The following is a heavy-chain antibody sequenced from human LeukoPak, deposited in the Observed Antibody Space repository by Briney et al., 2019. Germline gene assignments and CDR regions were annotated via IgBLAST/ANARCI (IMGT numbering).Heavy chain of an antibody. D-gene: IGHD3-22*01. V-gene: IGHV3-7*03. J-gene: IGHJ4*02. CDR2: IKQDGSEK. CDR1: GFTFSCYW. CDR3: ARDVRGYYDSSGYYYHGD. Sequence: GGSLRLSCAASGFTFSCYWMSWVRRAPGKGLEWVANIKQDGSEKYYVDSVKGRFTISRDNAKNSLYLQMNSLRAEDTAVYYCARDVRGYYDSSGYYYHGDWGQGTLATVSS.